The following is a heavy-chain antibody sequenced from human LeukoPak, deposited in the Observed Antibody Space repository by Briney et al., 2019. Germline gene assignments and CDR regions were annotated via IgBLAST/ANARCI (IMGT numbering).Heavy chain of an antibody. Sequence: PSETLSLTCTVSGGSISSGGYYWSWIRQHPGKGLEWIGYIYYSGSTYYNPSLKSRVTISVDTSKNQFSLKLSSVTAADTAVYYCARAGRALDSGSYYRHFDYWGQGTLVTVSS. D-gene: IGHD1-26*01. CDR2: IYYSGST. CDR1: GGSISSGGYY. J-gene: IGHJ4*02. V-gene: IGHV4-31*03. CDR3: ARAGRALDSGSYYRHFDY.